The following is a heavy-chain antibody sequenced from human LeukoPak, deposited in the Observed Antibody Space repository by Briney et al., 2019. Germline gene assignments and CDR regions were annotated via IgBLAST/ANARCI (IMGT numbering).Heavy chain of an antibody. V-gene: IGHV6-1*01. CDR3: ARDRYSSGWSEYYGMDV. J-gene: IGHJ6*02. CDR1: GDSVSSNSAA. CDR2: TYYRSKWYN. Sequence: SQTLSLTCAISGDSVSSNSAAWNWIRQSPSRGIEWLGRTYYRSKWYNDYAVSVKSRITINPDTSKNQFSLQLNSVTPEDTAVYYCARDRYSSGWSEYYGMDVWGQGTTVTVSS. D-gene: IGHD6-19*01.